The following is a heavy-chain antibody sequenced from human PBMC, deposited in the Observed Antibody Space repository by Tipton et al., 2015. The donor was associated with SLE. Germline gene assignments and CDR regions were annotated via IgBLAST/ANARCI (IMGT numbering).Heavy chain of an antibody. V-gene: IGHV4-61*09. J-gene: IGHJ2*01. CDR3: AREFLNPVTTVHYYFDL. CDR1: GVSISSDTYY. Sequence: LRLSCSVSGVSISSDTYYWSWIRQPAGKRLEWIGYIHIGGSTPYNPSLNNHVTISMDTSQNQFSLKLSSVTAADTAVYYCAREFLNPVTTVHYYFDLWGRGTLVTVSS. CDR2: IHIGGST. D-gene: IGHD4-11*01.